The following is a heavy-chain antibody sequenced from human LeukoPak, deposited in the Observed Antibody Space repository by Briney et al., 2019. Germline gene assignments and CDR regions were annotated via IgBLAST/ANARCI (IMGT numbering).Heavy chain of an antibody. CDR1: GYTFTSNY. CDR2: IYPRDGNT. Sequence: ASVKVSCKASGYTFTSNYIHWVRQAPGQGLEWMGMIYPRDGNTSYAQKFQGRVTVTRDTSTSTVHMELSGLRSEDTAVYYCAKDVGKWESLHFFDYWGQGTLVTVSS. V-gene: IGHV1-46*01. CDR3: AKDVGKWESLHFFDY. J-gene: IGHJ4*02. D-gene: IGHD1-26*01.